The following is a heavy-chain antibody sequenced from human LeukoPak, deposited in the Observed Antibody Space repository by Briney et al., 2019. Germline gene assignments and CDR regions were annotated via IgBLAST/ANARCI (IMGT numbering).Heavy chain of an antibody. D-gene: IGHD2-2*01. J-gene: IGHJ4*02. Sequence: ASVKVSCKASGYTFIDYYMNWVRQAPGQGLEWMGWISAYNGNTNYAQKLQGRVTMTTDTSTSTAYMELRSLRSDDTAVYYCARVYCSSTSCYVEAASTAPDYWGQGTLVTVSS. CDR2: ISAYNGNT. V-gene: IGHV1-18*04. CDR1: GYTFIDYY. CDR3: ARVYCSSTSCYVEAASTAPDY.